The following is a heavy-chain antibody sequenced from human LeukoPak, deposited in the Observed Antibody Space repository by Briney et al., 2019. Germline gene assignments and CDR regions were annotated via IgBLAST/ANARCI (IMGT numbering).Heavy chain of an antibody. D-gene: IGHD6-13*01. CDR1: GDSMNNYY. CDR3: ARGLFQQLPTGPLDY. CDR2: INDSGST. Sequence: SETLSLTCDVFGDSMNNYYWSWIRQPPGKGLEWIGNINDSGSTNSNPSLKSRATISVDTSKNQFSLKLSSVTAADTAVYYCARGLFQQLPTGPLDYWGQGTLVTVSS. V-gene: IGHV4-59*12. J-gene: IGHJ4*02.